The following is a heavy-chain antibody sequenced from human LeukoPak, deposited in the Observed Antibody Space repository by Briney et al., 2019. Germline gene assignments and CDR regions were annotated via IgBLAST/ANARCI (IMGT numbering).Heavy chain of an antibody. D-gene: IGHD5-12*01. V-gene: IGHV1-69*05. CDR2: IIPIFGTA. Sequence: EASVKVSCKASGGTFSSYAISWVRQAPGQGLEWMGGIIPIFGTANYAQKFQGRGTITTDESTSTAYMELSSLRSEDTAVYYCARWDGYDPENYYYYMDVWGKGTTVTVSS. J-gene: IGHJ6*03. CDR3: ARWDGYDPENYYYYMDV. CDR1: GGTFSSYA.